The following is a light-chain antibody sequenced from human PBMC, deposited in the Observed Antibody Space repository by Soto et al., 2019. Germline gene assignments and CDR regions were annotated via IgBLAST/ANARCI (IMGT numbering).Light chain of an antibody. CDR3: QQYGSSPYT. CDR1: QSVSRSY. CDR2: DAS. V-gene: IGKV3-20*01. Sequence: EIVLTQSPGTLSLSPGERATLSCRASQSVSRSYLPWYQQKPGQPPGLLIYDASSRATGIPDRFSGSGSGTDFTLTISRLEPEDFAVYYCQQYGSSPYTFGQGTKLEIK. J-gene: IGKJ2*01.